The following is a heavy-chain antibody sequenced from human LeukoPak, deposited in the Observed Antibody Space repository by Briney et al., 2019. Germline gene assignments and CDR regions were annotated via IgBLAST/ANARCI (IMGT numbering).Heavy chain of an antibody. CDR3: ARVASYYDILTGYYYMDV. CDR1: GYTFTSYG. J-gene: IGHJ6*03. Sequence: ASVKVSCKASGYTFTSYGISWVRQAPGQGLEWMGWISAYNGHTNYAQKLQGRVTMTTDSSTSTAYMELRSLRSDDTAVYYCARVASYYDILTGYYYMDVWGKGTTVTVSS. CDR2: ISAYNGHT. D-gene: IGHD3-9*01. V-gene: IGHV1-18*01.